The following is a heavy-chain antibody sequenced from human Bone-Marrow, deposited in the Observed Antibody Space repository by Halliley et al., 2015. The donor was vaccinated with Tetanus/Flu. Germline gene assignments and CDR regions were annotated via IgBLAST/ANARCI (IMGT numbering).Heavy chain of an antibody. D-gene: IGHD3-22*01. CDR3: TRANGYDDFDL. J-gene: IGHJ4*02. CDR2: IKSETYGGTP. Sequence: LGWVCRIKSETYGGTPEYAASARGRFPLSRDDSRSIAYLQMNSLKTDDSGMYYCTRANGYDDFDLWGQGVLVTVSS. V-gene: IGHV3-49*02.